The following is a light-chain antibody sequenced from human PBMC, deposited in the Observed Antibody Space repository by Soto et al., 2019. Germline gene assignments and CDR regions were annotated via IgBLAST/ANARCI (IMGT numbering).Light chain of an antibody. J-gene: IGKJ1*01. CDR3: QQYSNFPWT. CDR1: QSISTS. V-gene: IGKV1-5*03. CDR2: KAS. Sequence: DIQMTQSLSTLSASVGDRVTITCRASQSISTSLAWYQQKSGKAPKLLIYKASTLESGVPSRFSGSGSGTAFTLTISSLQPDDFATYYCQQYSNFPWTFGQGTKVEIK.